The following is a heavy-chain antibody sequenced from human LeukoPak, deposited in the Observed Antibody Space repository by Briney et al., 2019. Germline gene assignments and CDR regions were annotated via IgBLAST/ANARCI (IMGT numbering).Heavy chain of an antibody. CDR3: TRDPYYDFWSGYLAGDY. CDR1: GFTFGDYA. V-gene: IGHV3-49*04. D-gene: IGHD3-3*01. Sequence: PGGSLRLSCTASGFTFGDYAMSWVRQAPGKGLEWVGFIRSKAYGRTTEYAASVKGRFTISRDDSKSIAYLQMNSLKTEDTAVYYCTRDPYYDFWSGYLAGDYWGQGTLVTVSS. CDR2: IRSKAYGRTT. J-gene: IGHJ4*02.